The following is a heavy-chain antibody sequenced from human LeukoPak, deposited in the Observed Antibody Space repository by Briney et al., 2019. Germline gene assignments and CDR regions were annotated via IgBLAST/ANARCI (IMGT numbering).Heavy chain of an antibody. D-gene: IGHD2-15*01. CDR2: IDPSDSYT. V-gene: IGHV5-10-1*01. J-gene: IGHJ5*02. CDR3: AGQTPGYCSGGSCHNWFDP. CDR1: GYSFTSYW. Sequence: GESLKISCKGSGYSFTSYWISWVRQMPGKGLEWMGRIDPSDSYTNYSPSFQGHVTISADKSISTAYLQWSSLKASDTAMYYCAGQTPGYCSGGSCHNWFDPWGQGTLVTVSS.